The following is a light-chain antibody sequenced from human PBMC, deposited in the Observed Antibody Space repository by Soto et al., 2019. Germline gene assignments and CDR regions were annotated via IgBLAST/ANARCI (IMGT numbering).Light chain of an antibody. CDR3: CSYAGSLVV. CDR2: EVS. CDR1: SSDVGSYNL. V-gene: IGLV2-23*02. J-gene: IGLJ2*01. Sequence: QSVLTQPASVSGSPGQSITISCTGTSSDVGSYNLDSWYQQHPGKAPKLMIYEVSKRPSGVSNRFSGSKSGNTASLTISGLQAEDEADYYCCSYAGSLVVFGGGTKLTVL.